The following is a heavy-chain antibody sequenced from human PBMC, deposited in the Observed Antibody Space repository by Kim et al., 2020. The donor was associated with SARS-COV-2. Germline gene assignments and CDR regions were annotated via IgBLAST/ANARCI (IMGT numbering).Heavy chain of an antibody. CDR3: AIVRQHRYYDSSVGNPGYFYY. J-gene: IGHJ4*02. D-gene: IGHD3-22*01. V-gene: IGHV4-34*01. CDR2: INHSGST. Sequence: SETLSLTCAVYGGSFSGYYWSWIRQPPGKGREWIGEINHSGSTNYNPSLKSRDTISVDTSKNQFSLKLSSVTAADTAVYYCAIVRQHRYYDSSVGNPGYFYYWGQGTLVTVSS. CDR1: GGSFSGYY.